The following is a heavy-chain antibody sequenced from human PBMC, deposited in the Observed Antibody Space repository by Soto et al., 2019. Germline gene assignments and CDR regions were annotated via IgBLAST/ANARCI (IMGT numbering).Heavy chain of an antibody. J-gene: IGHJ6*02. CDR1: GFTFSSYG. CDR2: IWYDGSNK. V-gene: IGHV3-33*01. CDR3: AREEPNSSGWYDYYYGMDV. D-gene: IGHD6-19*01. Sequence: QVQLVESRGGVVQPGRSLRLSCAASGFTFSSYGMHWVRQAPGKGLEWVAVIWYDGSNKYYADSVKGRFTISRDNSKNTLYLQMNSLRAEDTAVYYCAREEPNSSGWYDYYYGMDVWGQGTTVTVSS.